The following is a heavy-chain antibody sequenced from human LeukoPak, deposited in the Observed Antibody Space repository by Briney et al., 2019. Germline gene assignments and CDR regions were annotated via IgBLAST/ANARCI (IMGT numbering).Heavy chain of an antibody. V-gene: IGHV1-8*03. CDR1: GYTFTSYD. D-gene: IGHD3-3*01. CDR2: MSPNSGNT. Sequence: ASVKVSCKASGYTFTSYDINWVRQATGQGLEWMGWMSPNSGNTGYAQKFQGRVTITRNTSISTAYMELSSLRSEDTAVYYCARGAITIFGVVIKGDWFDPWGQGTLVTVSS. CDR3: ARGAITIFGVVIKGDWFDP. J-gene: IGHJ5*02.